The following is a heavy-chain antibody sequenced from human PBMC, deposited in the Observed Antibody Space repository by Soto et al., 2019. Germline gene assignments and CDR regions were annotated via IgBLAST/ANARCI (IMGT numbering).Heavy chain of an antibody. CDR2: IIGSGGTT. V-gene: IGHV3-23*01. CDR3: ARDGGYSFGPGNYYGMDV. D-gene: IGHD5-18*01. CDR1: GFTFSNFA. Sequence: GGSLRLSCAASGFTFSNFAMSWVRQAPGKGLEWVSGIIGSGGTTYYADSAKGRFTISRDKSKATLYLQMNSLRAEDTAIYYCARDGGYSFGPGNYYGMDVWGQGTTVTVSS. J-gene: IGHJ6*02.